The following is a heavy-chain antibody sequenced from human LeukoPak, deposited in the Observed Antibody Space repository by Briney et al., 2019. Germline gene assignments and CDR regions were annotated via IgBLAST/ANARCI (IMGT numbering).Heavy chain of an antibody. D-gene: IGHD3-10*01. Sequence: GGSLRLSCAASGFTFSGSAMHWVRQASGKGLEWVSYISSSSSTIYYADSVKGRFTISRDNAKNSLYLQMNSLRAEDTAVYYCARDGGEGSYWGQGTLVTVSS. CDR3: ARDGGEGSY. CDR1: GFTFSGSA. J-gene: IGHJ4*02. V-gene: IGHV3-48*01. CDR2: ISSSSSTI.